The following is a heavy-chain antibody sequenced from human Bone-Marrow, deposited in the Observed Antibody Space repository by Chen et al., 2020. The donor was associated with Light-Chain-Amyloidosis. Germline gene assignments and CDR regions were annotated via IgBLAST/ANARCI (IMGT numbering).Heavy chain of an antibody. Sequence: EVQLVESGGGLLQRGGSLRLSCAASGFACSSYAMSWVRQAPGKGLEWVSTISGSGGSRYYGASVKGRLTISRDNSKNALFLQMNSLRAEDTAVYYCAKDISYDDILPGYPADAFDIWGQGTMVTVSS. D-gene: IGHD3-9*01. V-gene: IGHV3-23*04. CDR2: ISGSGGSR. CDR1: GFACSSYA. J-gene: IGHJ3*02. CDR3: AKDISYDDILPGYPADAFDI.